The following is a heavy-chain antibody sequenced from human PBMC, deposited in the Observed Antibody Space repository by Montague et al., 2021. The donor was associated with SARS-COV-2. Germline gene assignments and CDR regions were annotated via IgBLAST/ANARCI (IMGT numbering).Heavy chain of an antibody. D-gene: IGHD3-22*01. CDR2: IDWDDDK. CDR1: GFSLSTSGMC. CDR3: ARTPYYYDSSGYYYGAFDT. J-gene: IGHJ3*02. Sequence: PALVTPTQTLTLTCTFSGFSLSTSGMCVSWIRQPPGKALEWLARIDWDDDKYYSTSLKTRLTISKDTSKNQVVLTMTNMDPVDTATYYCARTPYYYDSSGYYYGAFDTGGKGTRATVPS. V-gene: IGHV2-70*11.